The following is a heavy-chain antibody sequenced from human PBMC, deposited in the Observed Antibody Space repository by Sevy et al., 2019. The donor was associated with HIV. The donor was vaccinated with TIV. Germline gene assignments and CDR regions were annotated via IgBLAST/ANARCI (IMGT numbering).Heavy chain of an antibody. CDR2: IDPSGST. CDR3: ARDRDLSGSYREDYYYAMDV. V-gene: IGHV1-46*01. D-gene: IGHD1-26*01. CDR1: GYTFTTYY. J-gene: IGHJ6*02. Sequence: ASVKVSCKASGYTFTTYYIHWVRQAPGQGLEWMGLIDPSGSTRYAQKFQGRVSMTGDTSTTTLYMELSSLTSEDTAVYYCARDRDLSGSYREDYYYAMDVWGQGTTVTVSS.